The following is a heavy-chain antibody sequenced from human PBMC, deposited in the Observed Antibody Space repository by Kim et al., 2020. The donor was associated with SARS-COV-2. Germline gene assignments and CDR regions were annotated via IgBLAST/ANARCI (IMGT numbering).Heavy chain of an antibody. CDR3: AGGHYFAWLYGPS. D-gene: IGHD3-9*01. J-gene: IGHJ5*02. V-gene: IGHV4-59*09. Sequence: YHPSLRSRVTISVDTSKNQFSLKLSSVTAADTAVYYCAGGHYFAWLYGPSWGQGTLVTVSS.